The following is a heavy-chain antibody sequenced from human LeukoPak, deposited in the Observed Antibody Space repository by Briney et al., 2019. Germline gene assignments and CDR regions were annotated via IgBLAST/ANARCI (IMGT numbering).Heavy chain of an antibody. J-gene: IGHJ4*02. CDR1: GLTFSSNY. Sequence: GGSLRLSCAASGLTFSSNYMSWVRQAPGKGLEWVSVINSGGSTYYADSVKGRFTISRDNSKNTLYLQMNSLGAEDTAVYYCARDGYYYDSSGYYIYYFDYWGQGTLVTVSS. V-gene: IGHV3-66*01. CDR3: ARDGYYYDSSGYYIYYFDY. CDR2: INSGGST. D-gene: IGHD3-22*01.